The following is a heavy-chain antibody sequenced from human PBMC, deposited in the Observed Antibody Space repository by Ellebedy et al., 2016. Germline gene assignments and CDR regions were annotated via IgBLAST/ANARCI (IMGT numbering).Heavy chain of an antibody. V-gene: IGHV3-48*04. CDR3: ARGDYGGNSNAFDI. J-gene: IGHJ3*02. Sequence: GESLKISXAASGFTFSSYSMNWVRQAPGKGLEWVSYISSSSSTIYYADSVKGRFTISRDNAKNSLYLQMNSLRAEDTAVYYCARGDYGGNSNAFDIWGQGTMVTVSS. D-gene: IGHD4-23*01. CDR1: GFTFSSYS. CDR2: ISSSSSTI.